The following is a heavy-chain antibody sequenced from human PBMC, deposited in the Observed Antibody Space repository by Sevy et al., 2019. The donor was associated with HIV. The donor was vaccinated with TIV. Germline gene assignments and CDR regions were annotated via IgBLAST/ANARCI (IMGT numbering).Heavy chain of an antibody. CDR1: GGTFSSYS. CDR2: IIPILGIV. D-gene: IGHD2-2*01. CDR3: AGCDLGAAGPAADNYYYYAIDV. J-gene: IGHJ6*02. Sequence: ASVKVSCKASGGTFSSYSISWVRQAPGQGLEWMGRIIPILGIVNYARKFQGRVTITADKSTSTAYMELSSMRSEETAVYYCAGCDLGAAGPAADNYYYYAIDVWGQGTTVTVSS. V-gene: IGHV1-69*02.